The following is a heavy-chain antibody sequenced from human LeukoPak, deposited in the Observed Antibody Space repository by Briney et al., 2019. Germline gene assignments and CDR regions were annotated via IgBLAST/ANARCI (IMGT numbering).Heavy chain of an antibody. Sequence: SETLSLTCAVYGGSFSNYFWNWIRQTPGGGLEWIGEIHHSGSTSYNSSLKSRVTISMDTSKTHFSLKLSSVTAADRAVYYCARGGAVNGFDIWGQGTRVTVSS. CDR3: ARGGAVNGFDI. V-gene: IGHV4-34*01. CDR2: IHHSGST. J-gene: IGHJ3*02. D-gene: IGHD6-19*01. CDR1: GGSFSNYF.